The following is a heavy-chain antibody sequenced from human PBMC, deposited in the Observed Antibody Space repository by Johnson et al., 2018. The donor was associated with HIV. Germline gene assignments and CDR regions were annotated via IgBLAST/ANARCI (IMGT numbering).Heavy chain of an antibody. J-gene: IGHJ3*02. CDR2: IYSGGST. V-gene: IGHV3-53*01. D-gene: IGHD6-6*01. Sequence: VQLVESGGGLIQPGGSLRLSCAASGFTVSSNYMSWVRQAPGKGLEWVSVIYSGGSTYYAYSVKGRFTISRDNSKNTLYLQMNSLRAEDTAVYYCARSQPEEESSSSDAFDIWGQGTMVTVSS. CDR1: GFTVSSNY. CDR3: ARSQPEEESSSSDAFDI.